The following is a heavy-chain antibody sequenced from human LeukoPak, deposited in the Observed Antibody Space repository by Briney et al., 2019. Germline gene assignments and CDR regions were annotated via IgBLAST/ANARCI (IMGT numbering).Heavy chain of an antibody. CDR3: ARDLLEWYFDY. Sequence: GGSLRLSCAASGFTVSSTYMSWVCQTPGKGLEWVSVIYSGGSTYYADSVKGRFTISRDNSKNTLYLQMNSLRAEDTAVYYCARDLLEWYFDYWGQGTQVTVSS. V-gene: IGHV3-66*01. J-gene: IGHJ4*02. CDR2: IYSGGST. CDR1: GFTVSSTY. D-gene: IGHD3-3*01.